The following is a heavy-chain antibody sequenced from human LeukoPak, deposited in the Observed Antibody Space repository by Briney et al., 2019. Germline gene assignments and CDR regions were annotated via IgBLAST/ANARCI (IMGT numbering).Heavy chain of an antibody. CDR1: GYTFTGYY. J-gene: IGHJ6*02. D-gene: IGHD4-17*01. CDR2: IIPILGIA. Sequence: SVKVSCKASGYTFTGYYMHWVRQAPGQGLEWMGRIIPILGIANYAQKFQGRVTITADKSTSTAYMELSSLRSEDTAVYYCARDPTTVTPYGMDVWGQGTTVTVSS. CDR3: ARDPTTVTPYGMDV. V-gene: IGHV1-69*04.